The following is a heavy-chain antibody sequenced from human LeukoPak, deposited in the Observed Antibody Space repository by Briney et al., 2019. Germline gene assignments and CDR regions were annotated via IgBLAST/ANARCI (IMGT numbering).Heavy chain of an antibody. CDR3: ARLRPLYGSGSYPDYFDY. J-gene: IGHJ4*02. V-gene: IGHV3-53*01. D-gene: IGHD3-10*01. CDR2: IYSGGSS. CDR1: GFTVSSNY. Sequence: GGSLRLSCAASGFTVSSNYMSWVRQAPGKGLEWVSVIYSGGSSYYADSVKGRFTISRDNSKNQLYLQMNSLRAEDTAVYYCARLRPLYGSGSYPDYFDYWGQGTLVTVSS.